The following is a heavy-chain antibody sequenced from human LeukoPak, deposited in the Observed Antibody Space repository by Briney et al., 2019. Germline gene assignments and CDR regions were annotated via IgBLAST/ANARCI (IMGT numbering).Heavy chain of an antibody. CDR2: IIPIFGTA. CDR3: ARRDCSSTSCYPPPLLAFDI. J-gene: IGHJ3*02. CDR1: GGTFSSYA. V-gene: IGHV1-69*05. D-gene: IGHD2-2*01. Sequence: ASVKVSFKASGGTFSSYAISWVRQAPGQGLEWMGGIIPIFGTANYAQKFQGRVTITTDESTSTAYMALSSLRSEDTAVYYCARRDCSSTSCYPPPLLAFDIWGQGTMVTVSS.